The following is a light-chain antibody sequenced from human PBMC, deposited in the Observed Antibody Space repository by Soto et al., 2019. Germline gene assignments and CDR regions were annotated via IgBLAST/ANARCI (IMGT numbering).Light chain of an antibody. CDR3: QHYNSYSEA. CDR1: QGISNY. Sequence: DIQLTQSPSFLSASLGDRVTITCRASQGISNYLAWYQQKPGKAPKLLIYKASTLKSGVPSRFSGSGSGTEFTLTISSLQPDDFATYYCQHYNSYSEAFGQGTKVDNK. J-gene: IGKJ1*01. V-gene: IGKV1-5*03. CDR2: KAS.